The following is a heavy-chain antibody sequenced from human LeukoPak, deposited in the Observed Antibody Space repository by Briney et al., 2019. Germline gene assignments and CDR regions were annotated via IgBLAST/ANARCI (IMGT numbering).Heavy chain of an antibody. D-gene: IGHD3-10*01. Sequence: GGSLSLSCAAAGFTFSSYAMSWVRQAAGKGLEWVTASSGSGGSTYYADSVKGRFTISRDNSKNTLYLQMNSLRAEDTAVYYCAKTYYYGSGSYIPFDYWGQGTLVTVSS. CDR1: GFTFSSYA. J-gene: IGHJ4*02. V-gene: IGHV3-23*01. CDR2: SSGSGGST. CDR3: AKTYYYGSGSYIPFDY.